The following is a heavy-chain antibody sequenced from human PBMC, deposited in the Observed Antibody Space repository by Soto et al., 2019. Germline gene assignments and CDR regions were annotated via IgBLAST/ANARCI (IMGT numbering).Heavy chain of an antibody. D-gene: IGHD3-9*01. CDR3: ARDRVIRYTGYELDL. CDR2: MTSDGSSK. V-gene: IGHV3-30-3*01. Sequence: QMQLLKSGGGVVRPGKALRLSCEASVFAFNSNSMNWVRQAPGKGLEWLALMTSDGSSKFYADSVKGRCTISRDNSKNTLYLEMNSLRSEDTAVYYCARDRVIRYTGYELDLWGQGTLVTVSS. CDR1: VFAFNSNS. J-gene: IGHJ5*02.